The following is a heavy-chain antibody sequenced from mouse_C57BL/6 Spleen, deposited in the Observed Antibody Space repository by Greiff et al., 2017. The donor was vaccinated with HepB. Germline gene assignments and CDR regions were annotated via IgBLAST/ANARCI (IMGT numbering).Heavy chain of an antibody. CDR1: GYTFTSYW. Sequence: QVQLQQPGAELVRPGTSVKLSCKASGYTFTSYWMHWVKQRPGQGLEWIGVIDPSDSYTNYNQKFKGKATLTVDTSSSTAYMQLSSLTSEDSAVYYCAGSRGFYFDYWGQGTTLTVSS. J-gene: IGHJ2*01. CDR3: AGSRGFYFDY. V-gene: IGHV1-59*01. D-gene: IGHD1-1*01. CDR2: IDPSDSYT.